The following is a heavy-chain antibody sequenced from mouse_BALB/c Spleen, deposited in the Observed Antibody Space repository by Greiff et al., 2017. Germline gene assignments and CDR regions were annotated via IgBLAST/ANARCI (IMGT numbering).Heavy chain of an antibody. CDR2: ISSGGST. CDR3: ARSHDGYYPSWFAY. V-gene: IGHV5-6-5*01. CDR1: GFTFSSYA. J-gene: IGHJ3*01. D-gene: IGHD2-3*01. Sequence: EVQLVESGGGLVKPGGSLKLSCAASGFTFSSYAMSWVRQTPEKRLEWVASISSGGSTYYPDSVKGRFTISRDNARNILYLQMSSLRSEDTAMYYCARSHDGYYPSWFAYWGQGTLVTVSA.